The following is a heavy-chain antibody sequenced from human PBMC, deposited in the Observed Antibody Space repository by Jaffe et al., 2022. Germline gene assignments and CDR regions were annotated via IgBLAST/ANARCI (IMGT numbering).Heavy chain of an antibody. D-gene: IGHD2-21*02. CDR3: ATPGVTVYYFDY. V-gene: IGHV3-30*02. CDR1: GFTFSSYG. J-gene: IGHJ4*02. CDR2: IRYDGSNK. Sequence: QVQLVESGGGVVQPGGSLRLSCAASGFTFSSYGMHWVRQAPGKGLEWVAFIRYDGSNKYYADSVKGRFTISRDNSKNTLYLQMNSLRAEDTAVYYCATPGVTVYYFDYWGQGTLVTVSS.